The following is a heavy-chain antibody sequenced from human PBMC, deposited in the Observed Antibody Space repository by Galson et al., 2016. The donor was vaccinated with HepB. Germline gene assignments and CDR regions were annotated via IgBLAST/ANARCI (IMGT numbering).Heavy chain of an antibody. V-gene: IGHV3-33*01. D-gene: IGHD3-3*01. Sequence: SLRLSCAASGFPFSDYGMHWVRQAPGKGLEWVAVISYDGTDIYYGDSVKGRFTISRDSSKNTLYLQMNSLRAEDTALYYCARDRKPHSITSLGVVTTDCWGQGTLVTGSS. CDR1: GFPFSDYG. J-gene: IGHJ4*02. CDR2: ISYDGTDI. CDR3: ARDRKPHSITSLGVVTTDC.